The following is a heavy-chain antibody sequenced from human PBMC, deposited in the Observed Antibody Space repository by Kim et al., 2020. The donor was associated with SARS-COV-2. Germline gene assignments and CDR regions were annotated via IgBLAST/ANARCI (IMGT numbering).Heavy chain of an antibody. V-gene: IGHV1-2*06. CDR3: AATGDY. Sequence: ASVKVSCKASGHAFTGYYIYWVRQAPGQGLEWMGRINPNTGDTTYGQSFQGRVTMTRDTAISTASMGMNGLTSDDTAVYYCAATGDYWGQGTLVTVPS. D-gene: IGHD1-26*01. J-gene: IGHJ4*02. CDR1: GHAFTGYY. CDR2: INPNTGDT.